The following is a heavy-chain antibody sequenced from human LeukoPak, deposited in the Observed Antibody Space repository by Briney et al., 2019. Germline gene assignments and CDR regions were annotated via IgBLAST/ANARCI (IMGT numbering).Heavy chain of an antibody. V-gene: IGHV3-30*18. CDR1: GFTFSSYG. Sequence: PGGSLRLSCAASGFTFSSYGMHWVRQAPGKGLEWVAVISYDGSNKYYADSVKGRFTISRDNSKNTLCLQMNSLRAEDTAVYYCAKDRGGIGYSSSWYEFDYWGQGTLVTVSS. J-gene: IGHJ4*02. D-gene: IGHD6-13*01. CDR2: ISYDGSNK. CDR3: AKDRGGIGYSSSWYEFDY.